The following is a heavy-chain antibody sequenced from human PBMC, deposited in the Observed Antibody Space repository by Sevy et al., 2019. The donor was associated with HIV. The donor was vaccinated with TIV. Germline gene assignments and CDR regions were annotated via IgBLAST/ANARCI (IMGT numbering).Heavy chain of an antibody. CDR3: ARGYYDSSGYYPHYYYYYMDV. Sequence: SETLSLTCTVSGGSISSYYWSWIRQPPGKGLEWIGYIYYSGSTNYNPSLKSRVTISVDTSKNQFSLKLSSVTAADTAVYYCARGYYDSSGYYPHYYYYYMDVWGKWTTVTVSS. V-gene: IGHV4-59*01. CDR2: IYYSGST. CDR1: GGSISSYY. J-gene: IGHJ6*03. D-gene: IGHD3-22*01.